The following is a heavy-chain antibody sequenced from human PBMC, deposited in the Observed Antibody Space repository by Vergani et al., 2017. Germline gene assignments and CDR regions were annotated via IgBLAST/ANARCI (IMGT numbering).Heavy chain of an antibody. CDR2: ISSSSSYI. Sequence: EVQLVESGGGLVKPGGSLRLSCAASGFTFSSYSMNWVRQAPGKGLEWVSSISSSSSYIYYADSVKGRFTISRDNAKNSLYLQMNSLRAEDTAVYYCARRATITMVRSLDYWGQGTLVIVSS. CDR1: GFTFSSYS. V-gene: IGHV3-21*01. J-gene: IGHJ4*02. CDR3: ARRATITMVRSLDY. D-gene: IGHD3-10*01.